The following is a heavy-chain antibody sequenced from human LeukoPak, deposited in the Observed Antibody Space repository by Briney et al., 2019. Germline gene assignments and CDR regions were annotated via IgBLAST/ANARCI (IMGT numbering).Heavy chain of an antibody. CDR2: IYSGGST. D-gene: IGHD1-26*01. V-gene: IGHV3-53*01. J-gene: IGHJ1*01. CDR3: ARIRSGSYSEYFQH. Sequence: PGGSLRLSCAASGFTVSSNYMSWVRQAPGKGLEWVSVIYSGGSTYYADSVKGRFTISRDNSKNTLYLQMNSLRAEDTAVYYCARIRSGSYSEYFQHWGQATLVTVSS. CDR1: GFTVSSNY.